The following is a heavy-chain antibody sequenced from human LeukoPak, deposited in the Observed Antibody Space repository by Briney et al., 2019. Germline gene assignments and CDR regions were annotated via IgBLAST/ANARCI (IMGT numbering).Heavy chain of an antibody. V-gene: IGHV3-9*01. CDR2: ISCNSSSI. J-gene: IGHJ1*01. Sequence: GRSLRLSCAASGFTFDDYAMHWVRQAPGKGLEWVSGISCNSSSIAYADSVKGRFTISRDNAKNSLYLQMNSLRAEDTAVYYCPKDIGDSSGYPKYFQHWGQGTLVTVSS. D-gene: IGHD3-22*01. CDR1: GFTFDDYA. CDR3: PKDIGDSSGYPKYFQH.